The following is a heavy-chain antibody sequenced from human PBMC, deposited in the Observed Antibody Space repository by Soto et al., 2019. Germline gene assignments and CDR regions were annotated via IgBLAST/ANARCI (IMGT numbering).Heavy chain of an antibody. V-gene: IGHV2-5*02. J-gene: IGHJ5*02. CDR1: GFSLSTSGVG. Sequence: QITLKESGPTLVKPTQTLTLTCTFSGFSLSTSGVGVGWIRQPPGKALEWLALIYWDDDKRYSPSLKSRLTTXKXTXXNQVVLTMTNMDPVDTATYYCAHGLLWFGENWFDPWGQGTLVTVSS. CDR3: AHGLLWFGENWFDP. CDR2: IYWDDDK. D-gene: IGHD3-10*01.